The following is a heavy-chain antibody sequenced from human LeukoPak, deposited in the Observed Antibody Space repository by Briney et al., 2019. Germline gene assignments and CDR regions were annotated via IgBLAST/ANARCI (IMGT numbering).Heavy chain of an antibody. D-gene: IGHD3-10*01. J-gene: IGHJ4*02. CDR3: ASSMVRGVIAPFDY. CDR2: ISYDGSNK. CDR1: GFTFSSYA. V-gene: IGHV3-30-3*01. Sequence: GGSLRLSCAASGFTFSSYAMHWVRQAPGQGLGWVAVISYDGSNKYYADSVKGRFTISRDNSKNTLYLQMNSLRAEDTAVYYCASSMVRGVIAPFDYWGQGTLVTVSS.